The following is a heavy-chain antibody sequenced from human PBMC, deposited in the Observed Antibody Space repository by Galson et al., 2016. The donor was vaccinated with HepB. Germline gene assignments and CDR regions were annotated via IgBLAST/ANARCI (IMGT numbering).Heavy chain of an antibody. Sequence: SLRLSCAASEFTFGDYYMGWTRQAPGKGLDWVANINPDGSQQRYVDSVHGRFTISRDNSKNSLYLQMNSLRAEDAAGYYCAGWTTSTNYWGQGTLVAVSS. CDR3: AGWTTSTNY. J-gene: IGHJ4*02. CDR2: INPDGSQQ. CDR1: EFTFGDYY. V-gene: IGHV3-7*05. D-gene: IGHD2-2*01.